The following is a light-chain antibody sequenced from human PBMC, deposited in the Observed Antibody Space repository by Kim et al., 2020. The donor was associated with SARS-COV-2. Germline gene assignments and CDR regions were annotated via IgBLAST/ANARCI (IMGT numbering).Light chain of an antibody. CDR2: DVS. CDR1: NSDVAGYNY. V-gene: IGLV2-14*01. CDR3: SSYTSSSTYV. J-gene: IGLJ1*01. Sequence: QSALTQPASVSGSPGQSITVSCTGTNSDVAGYNYVSWYQQHPGKAPKLMIYDVSLRPAGVSNRFSVSKSGNTASLIISGLQAEDEADYYFSSYTSSSTYVFGGGTKVTVL.